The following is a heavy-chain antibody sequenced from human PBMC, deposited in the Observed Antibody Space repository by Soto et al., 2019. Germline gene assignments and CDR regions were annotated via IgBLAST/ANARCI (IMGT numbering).Heavy chain of an antibody. CDR3: ARSSSSGSAFDI. CDR1: GYTFTGYY. V-gene: IGHV1-2*02. J-gene: IGHJ3*02. CDR2: INPNSGGT. D-gene: IGHD6-19*01. Sequence: XSVKVSCKASGYTFTGYYMHWVRQAPGQGLEWMGWINPNSGGTNYAQKFQGRVTMTRDTSISTAYMELSRLRSDDTAVYYCARSSSSGSAFDIWGQGTMVTVSS.